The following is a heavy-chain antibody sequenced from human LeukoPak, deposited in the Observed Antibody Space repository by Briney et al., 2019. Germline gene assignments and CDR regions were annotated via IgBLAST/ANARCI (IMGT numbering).Heavy chain of an antibody. CDR1: GFTFSSYA. J-gene: IGHJ6*03. D-gene: IGHD2-21*02. Sequence: GGSLRLSCAASGFTFSSYAMSWVRQAPGRGLEWVSGINWNGGSTGYADSVKGRFTISRDNAKNSLYLQMNSLRAEDTALYYCARAYCGGDCYSVGYYYYYMDVWGKGTTVTVSS. CDR2: INWNGGST. CDR3: ARAYCGGDCYSVGYYYYYMDV. V-gene: IGHV3-20*04.